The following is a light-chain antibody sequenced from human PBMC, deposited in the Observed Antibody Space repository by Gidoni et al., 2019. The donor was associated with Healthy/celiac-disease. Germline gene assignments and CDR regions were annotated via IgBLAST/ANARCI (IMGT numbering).Light chain of an antibody. CDR1: SSNIGINY. CDR2: RNN. V-gene: IGLV1-47*01. J-gene: IGLJ3*02. CDR3: AAWDDSLSGWV. Sequence: QSVLTQPPSASGTPGQRVTLSCSGSSSNIGINYVYWYQQLSGPAPKLLIYRNNPRPSGVPDRFSGSKSGTSASLAISGLRSEDEADYFCAAWDDSLSGWVFGGGTKLTVL.